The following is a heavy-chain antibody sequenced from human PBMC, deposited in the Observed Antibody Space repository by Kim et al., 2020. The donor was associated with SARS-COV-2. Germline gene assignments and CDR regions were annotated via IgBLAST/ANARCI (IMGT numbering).Heavy chain of an antibody. CDR2: IYYSWNT. CDR1: GCYISSYY. CDR3: ARDWNYYDSSGYAAFEI. V-gene: IGHV4-59*01. J-gene: IGHJ3*02. D-gene: IGHD3-22*01. Sequence: SETLSLTCTVSGCYISSYYWSWLRQPPGKGLEWLGYIYYSWNTNYNPSLKSRITISVDTSKNQFSLKLSSVTSADTAVYYCARDWNYYDSSGYAAFEIWGQGTMVTVSS.